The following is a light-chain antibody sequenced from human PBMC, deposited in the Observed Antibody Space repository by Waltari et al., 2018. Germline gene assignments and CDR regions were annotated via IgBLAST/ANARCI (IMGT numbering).Light chain of an antibody. CDR3: QTGGHGTWV. CDR1: SGHSSNA. Sequence: QLVLTQSPSASASLGASVNLTCTLSSGHSSNAIAWLQQQPEKGPRFLMKVNSDGTHSKGDEIPDRFSGSSSGAERYLTISSLQSEDEADYYCQTGGHGTWVFGGGTKLTVL. J-gene: IGLJ3*02. V-gene: IGLV4-69*01. CDR2: VNSDGTH.